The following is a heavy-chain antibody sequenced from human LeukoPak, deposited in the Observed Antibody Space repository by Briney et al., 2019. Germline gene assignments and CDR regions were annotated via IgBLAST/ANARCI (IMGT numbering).Heavy chain of an antibody. D-gene: IGHD3-9*01. J-gene: IGHJ4*02. Sequence: GASVKVSCKASGYTFTSYGISWVRQAPGQGLEWMGWISAYNGNTNYAQKLQGRVTMTTDTSTSTACMELRSLRSDDTAVYYCARESDYDILTGYYTAPLDYWGQGTLVTVSS. CDR1: GYTFTSYG. CDR2: ISAYNGNT. V-gene: IGHV1-18*01. CDR3: ARESDYDILTGYYTAPLDY.